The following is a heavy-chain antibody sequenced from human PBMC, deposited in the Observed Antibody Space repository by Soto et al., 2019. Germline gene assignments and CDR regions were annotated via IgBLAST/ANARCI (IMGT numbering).Heavy chain of an antibody. CDR1: GGTFSSYT. Sequence: QVQLVQSGAEVKKPGSSVKVSCKASGGTFSSYTISWVRQAPGQGLEWMGRIIPILGIANYAQKFQGSVTITADTSTSTAYMDLSRLRSEDTAVYYCASRHDSSDYWGQGTLVTVSS. V-gene: IGHV1-69*02. CDR2: IIPILGIA. J-gene: IGHJ4*02. CDR3: ASRHDSSDY. D-gene: IGHD3-22*01.